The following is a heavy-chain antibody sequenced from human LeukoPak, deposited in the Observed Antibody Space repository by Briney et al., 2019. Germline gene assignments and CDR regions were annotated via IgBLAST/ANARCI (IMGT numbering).Heavy chain of an antibody. CDR2: ISYDGSNK. CDR3: ARAGSSDWYEYFDY. D-gene: IGHD6-19*01. V-gene: IGHV3-30-3*01. J-gene: IGHJ4*02. Sequence: GGSLRLSCATSGFTFSSYAMHWVRQAPGKGLEWVAVISYDGSNKYYADSVKGRFTISRDNSKNTLYLQMNSLRAEDTAVYYCARAGSSDWYEYFDYWGQGTLVTVSS. CDR1: GFTFSSYA.